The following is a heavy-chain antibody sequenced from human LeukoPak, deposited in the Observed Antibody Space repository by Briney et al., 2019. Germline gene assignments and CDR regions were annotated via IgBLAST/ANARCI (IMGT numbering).Heavy chain of an antibody. V-gene: IGHV1-2*02. D-gene: IGHD1-26*01. CDR2: INPNSGDT. CDR1: GYTLTDHY. CDR3: ARDWRGSYFPDF. Sequence: ASVTVSFKASGYTLTDHYMHWVRQAPGQGLEWMGWINPNSGDTNYAQKFQGRVTMTRDTSLSTAYMELSRLTSDDTAIYYCARDWRGSYFPDFWGQGTLVTVSS. J-gene: IGHJ4*02.